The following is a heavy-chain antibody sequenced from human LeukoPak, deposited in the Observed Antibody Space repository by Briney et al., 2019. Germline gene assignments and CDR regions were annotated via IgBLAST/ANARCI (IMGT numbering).Heavy chain of an antibody. CDR2: IYYSGST. D-gene: IGHD3-22*01. CDR3: ARHGDYYDSSGYYDY. J-gene: IGHJ4*02. Sequence: SETLSLTCTVSGGSISSSSYYWGWIRQPPGKGLEWIGSIYYSGSTYYNPSLKSRVTISVDTSKNQFSLKLSSVTAADTAVYYCARHGDYYDSSGYYDYWGQGTLVTVSS. V-gene: IGHV4-39*01. CDR1: GGSISSSSYY.